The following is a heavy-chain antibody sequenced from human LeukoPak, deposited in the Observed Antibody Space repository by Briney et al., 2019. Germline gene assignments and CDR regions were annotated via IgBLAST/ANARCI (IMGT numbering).Heavy chain of an antibody. V-gene: IGHV3-23*01. CDR1: GFTFSKYA. CDR2: ISDSSGST. CDR3: AKDGGSRYCSSAGCDPFRY. J-gene: IGHJ4*02. Sequence: GGSLRLSCAASGFTFSKYAMIWVPQAPGKGLEWGTGISDSSGSTYHEVSVKGRFTISRDNSKNTLYLQMNSLRAEDTAIYYCAKDGGSRYCSSAGCDPFRYWGQGTLVTVSS. D-gene: IGHD2-2*01.